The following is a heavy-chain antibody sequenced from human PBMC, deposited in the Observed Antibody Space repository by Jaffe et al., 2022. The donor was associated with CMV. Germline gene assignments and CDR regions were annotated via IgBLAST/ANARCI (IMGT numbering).Heavy chain of an antibody. J-gene: IGHJ3*02. CDR3: TTDYLWFGDQDAFDI. CDR1: GFTFSNAW. CDR2: IKSKTDGGTT. V-gene: IGHV3-15*01. D-gene: IGHD3-10*01. Sequence: EVQLVESGGGLVKPGGSLRLSCAASGFTFSNAWMSWVRQAPGKGLEWVGRIKSKTDGGTTDYAAPVKGRFTISRDDSKNTLYLQMNSLKTEDTAVYYCTTDYLWFGDQDAFDIWGQGTMVTVSS.